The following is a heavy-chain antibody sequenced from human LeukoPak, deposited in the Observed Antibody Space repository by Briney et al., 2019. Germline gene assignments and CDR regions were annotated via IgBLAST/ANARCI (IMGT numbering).Heavy chain of an antibody. V-gene: IGHV3-74*01. J-gene: IGHJ4*02. Sequence: GGSLRLSCAASGLTFSSYWVHWVRQAPGRGPVWVSRINPDGSTTNYADSVKGRFTISRDNAKNTLYLQMNSLSAEDTAVYYCATAGNYRFDYWGQGTLVTVSS. CDR3: ATAGNYRFDY. CDR2: INPDGSTT. D-gene: IGHD1-7*01. CDR1: GLTFSSYW.